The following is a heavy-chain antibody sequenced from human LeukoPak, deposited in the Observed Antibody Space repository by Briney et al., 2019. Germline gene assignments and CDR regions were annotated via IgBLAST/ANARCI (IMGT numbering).Heavy chain of an antibody. CDR1: GFTFSSYG. J-gene: IGHJ4*02. D-gene: IGHD3-9*01. V-gene: IGHV3-30*02. CDR3: AKDHTLIRYFDY. CDR2: IRYDGSNK. Sequence: GGSLRLSCAASGFTFSSYGMHWVRQAPGKGLEWVAFIRYDGSNKYYADSVKGRFTISRDNSKNTLYLQMNSLRAEGTAVYYCAKDHTLIRYFDYWGQGTLVTVSS.